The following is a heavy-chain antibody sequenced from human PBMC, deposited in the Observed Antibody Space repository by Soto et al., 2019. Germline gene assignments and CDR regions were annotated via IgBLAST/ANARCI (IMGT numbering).Heavy chain of an antibody. Sequence: QVQLVQSGAEVKKPGSSVRVSYKASGGTFSSYSISWVRQAPGQGLEWMGGIIPIFGTANYAQKFQDRVTITADESTSTVNLELSSLRSGDTAVYYCARDPPGGSGVWGQGTLVTVSP. CDR1: GGTFSSYS. CDR3: ARDPPGGSGV. CDR2: IIPIFGTA. V-gene: IGHV1-69*01. D-gene: IGHD3-10*01. J-gene: IGHJ4*02.